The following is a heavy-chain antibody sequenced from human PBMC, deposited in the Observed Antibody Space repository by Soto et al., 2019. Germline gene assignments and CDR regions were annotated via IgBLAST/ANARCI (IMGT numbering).Heavy chain of an antibody. D-gene: IGHD6-19*01. Sequence: EVQLVEFGGGLVNPGGSLRLSCAASGFTFNNAWMSWVRQAPGKGLEWVGRIKSKTHGGTTDYAAPVRDRFTISRDDSKNTLYLQMNSLKTEDTAVYYCTTEDGWSGHCGQGTLVTVSS. CDR2: IKSKTHGGTT. CDR3: TTEDGWSGH. J-gene: IGHJ4*02. CDR1: GFTFNNAW. V-gene: IGHV3-15*01.